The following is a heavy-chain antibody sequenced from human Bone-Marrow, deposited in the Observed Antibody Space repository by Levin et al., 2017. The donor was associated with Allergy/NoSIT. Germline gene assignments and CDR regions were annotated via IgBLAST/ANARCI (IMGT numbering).Heavy chain of an antibody. D-gene: IGHD5-18*01. V-gene: IGHV3-23*01. CDR1: GFIFSSYA. CDR3: AKDQGFNHGYGFDY. CDR2: ITGSGGVT. J-gene: IGHJ4*02. Sequence: PGGSLRLSCAASGFIFSSYAMSWVRQAPGKGLEWVSFITGSGGVTDYADSVKGRFIITRDNSKNMVYLDMDTLRADDTAVYYCAKDQGFNHGYGFDYWGQGTLLTVSS.